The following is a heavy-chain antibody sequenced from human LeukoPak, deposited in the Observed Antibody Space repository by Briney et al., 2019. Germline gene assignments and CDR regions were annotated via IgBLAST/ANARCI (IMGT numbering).Heavy chain of an antibody. CDR3: ARSGRIGASDS. V-gene: IGHV4-59*01. CDR1: GGSISNYY. D-gene: IGHD1-14*01. CDR2: IFYNGNT. Sequence: PSETLSLTCTVSGGSISNYYWSWIRQSPGKGLEWIAYIFYNGNTNYNPSLKSRVTTSVDTSKDQFSLKLSSVTAADTAVYYCARSGRIGASDSWGQGSLVTVSS. J-gene: IGHJ4*02.